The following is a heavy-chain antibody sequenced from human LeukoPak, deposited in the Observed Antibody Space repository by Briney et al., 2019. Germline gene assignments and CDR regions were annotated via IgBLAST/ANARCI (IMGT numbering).Heavy chain of an antibody. CDR1: GFTFSNHW. D-gene: IGHD3-3*01. CDR3: ANRYYDFWSGENWFDP. J-gene: IGHJ5*02. V-gene: IGHV3-33*06. CDR2: IWYNGGNK. Sequence: GGSLRLSCIVSGFTFSNHWMSWVRQAPGKGLEWVAIIWYNGGNKYYEDSVRGRFTVSRDNSKNTLYLQMNSLRAEDTAVYYCANRYYDFWSGENWFDPWGQGTLVTVSS.